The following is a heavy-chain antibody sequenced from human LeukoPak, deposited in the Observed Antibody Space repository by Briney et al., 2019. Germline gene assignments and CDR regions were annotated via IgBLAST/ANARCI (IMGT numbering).Heavy chain of an antibody. D-gene: IGHD2-2*01. CDR1: GFTFSSYW. CDR3: ASQYCSSTSCYDLTHFDY. J-gene: IGHJ4*02. Sequence: GGSLRLSCAASGFTFSSYWMSWVRQAPGKGLERVANIKQDGTEKYYVDSVKGRFTTSRDNAKNSLYLQMNSLRAEDTAVYYCASQYCSSTSCYDLTHFDYWGQGTLVTVSS. V-gene: IGHV3-7*01. CDR2: IKQDGTEK.